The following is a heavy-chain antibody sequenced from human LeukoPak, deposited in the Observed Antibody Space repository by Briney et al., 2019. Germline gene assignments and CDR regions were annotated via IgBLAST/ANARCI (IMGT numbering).Heavy chain of an antibody. CDR3: ARYGGYCSSTSCLYYFDY. CDR2: ISAYNGNT. D-gene: IGHD2-2*01. J-gene: IGHJ4*02. V-gene: IGHV1-18*01. Sequence: ASVKVSCTASGGTFTSYGISWVRQAPGQGLEWMGWISAYNGNTNYAQKLQGRVTMTTDTSTSTAYMELRSLRSDDTAVYYCARYGGYCSSTSCLYYFDYWGQGTLVTVSS. CDR1: GGTFTSYG.